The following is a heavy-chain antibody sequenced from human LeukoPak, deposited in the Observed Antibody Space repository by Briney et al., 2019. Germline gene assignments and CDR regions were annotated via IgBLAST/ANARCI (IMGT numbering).Heavy chain of an antibody. CDR3: ARSTGYSSSWHDY. CDR1: GFTFSSYS. CDR2: ISSSSSTI. V-gene: IGHV3-48*04. D-gene: IGHD6-13*01. J-gene: IGHJ4*02. Sequence: PGRSLRLSCAASGFTFSSYSMNWVRQAPGKGLEWVSYISSSSSTIYYADSVKGRFTISRDNAKNSLYLQMNSLRAEDTAVYYCARSTGYSSSWHDYWGQGTLVTVSS.